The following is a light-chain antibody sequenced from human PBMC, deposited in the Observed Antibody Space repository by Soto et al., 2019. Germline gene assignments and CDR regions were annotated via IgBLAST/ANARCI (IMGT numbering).Light chain of an antibody. V-gene: IGKV3-15*01. CDR3: QHHNEWPFT. Sequence: EILMTQFPATLSVSPGERATLSCSASQTVGINLAWYQQKPCQAPRLLIYGASIKDTTVPVRFRDIGSGTEFTLIISSLKSEEFAVYYCQHHNEWPFTFGPGTKVD. CDR1: QTVGIN. CDR2: GAS. J-gene: IGKJ3*01.